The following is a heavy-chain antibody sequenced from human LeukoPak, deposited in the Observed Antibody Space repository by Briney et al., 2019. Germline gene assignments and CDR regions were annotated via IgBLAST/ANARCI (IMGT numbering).Heavy chain of an antibody. Sequence: GGSLRLSCAAPGFTFSNYSMNWVRQAPGKGLEWVSSMSSRSSDIYYADSVKGRFTISRDNAKNSLYLQMNSLRAEDTAVYYCARGEVRGRYFDWLSGAAFYWGQGTLVTVSS. CDR3: ARGEVRGRYFDWLSGAAFY. J-gene: IGHJ4*02. CDR2: MSSRSSDI. CDR1: GFTFSNYS. D-gene: IGHD3-9*01. V-gene: IGHV3-21*01.